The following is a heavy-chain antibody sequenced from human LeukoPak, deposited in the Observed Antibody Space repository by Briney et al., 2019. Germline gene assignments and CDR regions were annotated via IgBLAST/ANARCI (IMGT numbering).Heavy chain of an antibody. CDR3: VKDLRETYSFDY. D-gene: IGHD2-21*01. V-gene: IGHV3-64*03. J-gene: IGHJ4*02. Sequence: GGSLRLSCSASGFTFSRFAMHWVRQAPGKGLEYVSTINSDGVGTYYADSVKGRFTISRDISKNTLYLQMSSLRAEDTAVFYCVKDLRETYSFDYWGQGSLVIVSS. CDR1: GFTFSRFA. CDR2: INSDGVGT.